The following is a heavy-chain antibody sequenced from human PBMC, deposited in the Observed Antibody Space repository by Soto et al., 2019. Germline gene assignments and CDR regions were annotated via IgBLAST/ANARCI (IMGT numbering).Heavy chain of an antibody. V-gene: IGHV1-18*01. Sequence: QVQLVQSGPEMKKPGASVKVSCKASGYAFRNYGISWVRQAPGEGLEWVGWISGYNGQAKSAQKFWGRVTLSTDTSTKPGYMGLRGLRSGDPAGDFCARDGGKELWVERLNSMDVWGQGTTVTVSS. D-gene: IGHD3-16*01. CDR1: GYAFRNYG. J-gene: IGHJ6*02. CDR3: ARDGGKELWVERLNSMDV. CDR2: ISGYNGQA.